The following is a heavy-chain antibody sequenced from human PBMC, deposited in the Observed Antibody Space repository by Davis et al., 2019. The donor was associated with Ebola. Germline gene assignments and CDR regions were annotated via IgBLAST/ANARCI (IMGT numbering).Heavy chain of an antibody. J-gene: IGHJ4*02. Sequence: MPSETLSLTCAVYGGSFSGYYWTWIRQPPGKGLEYIGEINHSGSTNYNPSLKSRLTMSVDTSRNQFSLKLTSVTAADTAVYYCARGALIAAAGTGKDFDFWGQGTLVTVSS. CDR3: ARGALIAAAGTGKDFDF. D-gene: IGHD6-13*01. V-gene: IGHV4-34*01. CDR2: INHSGST. CDR1: GGSFSGYY.